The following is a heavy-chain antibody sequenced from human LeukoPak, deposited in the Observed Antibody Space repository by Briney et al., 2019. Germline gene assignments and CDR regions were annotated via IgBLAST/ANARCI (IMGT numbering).Heavy chain of an antibody. Sequence: GGSLRLSCAASGFTFSSYAMSWVRQAPGKGLEWVSAISGSGGSTYYADSVKGRFTISRDNSKNTLYLQMNSLRAEDTAVYYCAKDFVPSYSRDLLDAFDIWGQGTMVTVSS. J-gene: IGHJ3*02. V-gene: IGHV3-23*01. D-gene: IGHD3-22*01. CDR1: GFTFSSYA. CDR3: AKDFVPSYSRDLLDAFDI. CDR2: ISGSGGST.